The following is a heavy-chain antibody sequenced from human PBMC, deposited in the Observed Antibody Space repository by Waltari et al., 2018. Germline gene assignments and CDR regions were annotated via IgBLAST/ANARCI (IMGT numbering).Heavy chain of an antibody. V-gene: IGHV1-69*08. Sequence: QVQLVQSGAEVKKPGSSVKVSCKASGGTFSSYAISWVRQDPGQGLEWMGRSIPSVGTANNAQKFQGRVTITADKTTSTAYRELSSLRSEDTAVYYCARDKQAFDIWGQGTMVTVSS. J-gene: IGHJ3*02. CDR1: GGTFSSYA. D-gene: IGHD6-13*01. CDR3: ARDKQAFDI. CDR2: SIPSVGTA.